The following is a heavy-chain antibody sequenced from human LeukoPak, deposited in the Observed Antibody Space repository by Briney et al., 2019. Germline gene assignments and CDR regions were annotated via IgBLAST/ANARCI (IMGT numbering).Heavy chain of an antibody. V-gene: IGHV3-53*04. J-gene: IGHJ6*02. CDR3: ARELVDIVVVPAAKPTYYYGLDF. CDR2: IYSDGST. Sequence: PGGSLRLSCEASGFTVSSNYMSWVRQAPGKGLEWVSIIYSDGSTYYADSVKGRFTISTHNSKNTLYLQMNSLTAEDTAVYYCARELVDIVVVPAAKPTYYYGLDFWGQGTTVTVSS. CDR1: GFTVSSNY. D-gene: IGHD2-2*03.